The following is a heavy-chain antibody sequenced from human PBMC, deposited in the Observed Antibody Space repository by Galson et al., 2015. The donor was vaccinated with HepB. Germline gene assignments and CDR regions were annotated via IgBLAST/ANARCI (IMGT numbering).Heavy chain of an antibody. CDR2: ISSSSSTI. D-gene: IGHD1-1*01. J-gene: IGHJ6*02. V-gene: IGHV3-48*02. CDR1: GFTFSSYS. CDR3: ARGTGVGQLVNGMDV. Sequence: SLRLSCAASGFTFSSYSTNWVRQAPGKGLEWVSYISSSSSTIYYADSVKGRFTISRDNAKNSLYLQMNSLRDEDTAVYYCARGTGVGQLVNGMDVWGQGTTVTVSS.